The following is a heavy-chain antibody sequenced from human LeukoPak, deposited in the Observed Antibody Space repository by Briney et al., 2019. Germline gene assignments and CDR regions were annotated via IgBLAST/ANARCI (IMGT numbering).Heavy chain of an antibody. D-gene: IGHD3-10*01. V-gene: IGHV3-23*01. CDR2: ISGSGGST. CDR3: AKNVLLWFGELIAGDWFDP. Sequence: GGSLRLSCAASGFTFSSYAMSWVRQAPGKGLEWVSAISGSGGSTYYADSVKGRFTISRDKSKNTLYLQMNSLRVEDTAVYYCAKNVLLWFGELIAGDWFDPSGQGTLVTVSS. CDR1: GFTFSSYA. J-gene: IGHJ5*02.